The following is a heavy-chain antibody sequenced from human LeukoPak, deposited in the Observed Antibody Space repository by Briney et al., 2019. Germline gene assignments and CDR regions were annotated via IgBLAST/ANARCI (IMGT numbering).Heavy chain of an antibody. D-gene: IGHD2-15*01. Sequence: GMSLRLSCAASGFTFGSYGMHWVRQAPGKGLEWVAVISYDGSNKYYADSVKGRFTISRDNSKNTLYLQMNSLRAEDTAVYYCVREDRSCYYYWGQGTLVTVSS. V-gene: IGHV3-30*03. CDR1: GFTFGSYG. J-gene: IGHJ4*02. CDR3: VREDRSCYYY. CDR2: ISYDGSNK.